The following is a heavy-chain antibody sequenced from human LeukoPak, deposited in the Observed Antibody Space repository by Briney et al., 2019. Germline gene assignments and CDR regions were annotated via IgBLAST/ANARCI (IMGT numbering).Heavy chain of an antibody. D-gene: IGHD2-2*01. J-gene: IGHJ6*03. CDR3: AKPYCSSTNCYHLGNYYYYYMDV. Sequence: PGGPLRLSCAASGFTFSSYAMSWVRQVPGKGLEWVSAISGSGGSTYYADSVKGRFTISRDNSKITLYLQMNSLRAEDTALYYCAKPYCSSTNCYHLGNYYYYYMDVWGKGTTVTVSS. CDR1: GFTFSSYA. V-gene: IGHV3-23*01. CDR2: ISGSGGST.